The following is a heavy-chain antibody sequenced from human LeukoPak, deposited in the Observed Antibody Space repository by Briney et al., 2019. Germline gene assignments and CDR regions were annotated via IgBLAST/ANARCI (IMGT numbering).Heavy chain of an antibody. CDR3: ARGEITEFDY. D-gene: IGHD3-16*01. Sequence: GGSLRLSCAASAFIFSDYWMSWVRQAPGKGLGWVANIKQDGSENYYVDSVKGRFTISRDNAKNSLYLQMNSLRAEDTAVYYCARGEITEFDYWGQGTLVTVSS. CDR1: AFIFSDYW. CDR2: IKQDGSEN. V-gene: IGHV3-7*01. J-gene: IGHJ4*02.